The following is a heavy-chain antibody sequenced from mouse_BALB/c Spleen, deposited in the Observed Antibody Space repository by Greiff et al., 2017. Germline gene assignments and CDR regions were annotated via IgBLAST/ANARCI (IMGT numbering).Heavy chain of an antibody. V-gene: IGHV5-6*01. D-gene: IGHD1-2*01. CDR3: ARHSATATGRFAY. CDR1: GFTFSSYG. Sequence: EVNVVESGGDLVKPGGSLKLSCAASGFTFSSYGMSWVRQTPDKRLEWVATISSGGSYTYYPDSVKGRFTISRDNAKNTLYLQMSSLKSEDTAMYYCARHSATATGRFAYWGQGTLVTVSA. J-gene: IGHJ3*01. CDR2: ISSGGSYT.